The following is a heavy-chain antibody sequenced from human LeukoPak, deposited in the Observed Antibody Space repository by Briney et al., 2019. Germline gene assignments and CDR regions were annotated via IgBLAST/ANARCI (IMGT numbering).Heavy chain of an antibody. CDR1: GYSSTSYW. J-gene: IGHJ4*02. CDR3: ARRFYDILTGYYFDY. Sequence: GESLKISCKGSGYSSTSYWIAWVRQLPGKGLEWMGFIYPGDSDTRYSPSFQGQVTISADKSISTAYLQWSSLKASDTAMYYCARRFYDILTGYYFDYWGQGTLVTVSS. D-gene: IGHD3-9*01. CDR2: IYPGDSDT. V-gene: IGHV5-51*01.